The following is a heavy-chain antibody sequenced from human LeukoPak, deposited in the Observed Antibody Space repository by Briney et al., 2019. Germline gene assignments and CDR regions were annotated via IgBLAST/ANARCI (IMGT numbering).Heavy chain of an antibody. D-gene: IGHD2-15*01. J-gene: IGHJ4*02. CDR2: IYYSGST. CDR1: GGSISSYY. Sequence: SETLSLTCTVSGGSISSYYWGWIRQPPGKGLEWIGYIYYSGSTNYNPSLKSRVTISLDTSKNQFSLKLSSVTAADTAVYYCARSGSYAAAGDYWGQGTLVTVSS. CDR3: ARSGSYAAAGDY. V-gene: IGHV4-59*08.